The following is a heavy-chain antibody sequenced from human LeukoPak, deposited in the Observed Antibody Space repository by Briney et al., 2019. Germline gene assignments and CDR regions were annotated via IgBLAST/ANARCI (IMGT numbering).Heavy chain of an antibody. V-gene: IGHV4-39*07. D-gene: IGHD3-3*01. J-gene: IGHJ4*02. CDR1: GGSISSSSYY. CDR3: ARARFLTGVD. CDR2: IYYSGST. Sequence: SETLSLTCTVSGGSISSSSYYWGWIRQPPGKGLEWIGSIYYSGSTYYNPSLKSRVTILVDTSKNQFSLELSSVTAADTAVYYCARARFLTGVDWGQGTLVAVSS.